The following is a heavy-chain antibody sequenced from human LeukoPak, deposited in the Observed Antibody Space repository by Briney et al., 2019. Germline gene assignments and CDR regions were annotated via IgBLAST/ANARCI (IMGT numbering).Heavy chain of an antibody. V-gene: IGHV3-74*01. CDR2: TNRDGSST. D-gene: IGHD3-3*01. CDR3: ARDSVEWYIFDY. CDR1: GFTFSSYW. J-gene: IGHJ4*02. Sequence: GGSLRLSCAASGFTFSSYWMHGVRQAPGKGPVWVARTNRDGSSTAYADSVKGRFTISKDNAKNTLYLLMNSLRAEDTAVYYCARDSVEWYIFDYWGQGTLVTVSS.